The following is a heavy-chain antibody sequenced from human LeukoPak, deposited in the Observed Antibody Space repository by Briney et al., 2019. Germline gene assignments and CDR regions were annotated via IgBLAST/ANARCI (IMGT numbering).Heavy chain of an antibody. CDR2: ISSSGSTI. J-gene: IGHJ4*02. D-gene: IGHD4-17*01. V-gene: IGHV3-48*03. CDR1: GFTFSSYE. Sequence: GGSLRLSCAASGFTFSSYEMNWVRQAPGKGLEWVSYISSSGSTIYYADSVKGRFTISRDNAKNSLYLQMNSLRAEDTAVYCCAILLPGYGDYGFDYWGQGTLVTVSS. CDR3: AILLPGYGDYGFDY.